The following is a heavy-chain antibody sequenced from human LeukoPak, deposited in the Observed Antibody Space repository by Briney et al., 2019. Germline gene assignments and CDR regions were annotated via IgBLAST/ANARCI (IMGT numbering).Heavy chain of an antibody. V-gene: IGHV1-8*01. J-gene: IGHJ4*02. CDR2: MNPNSGNT. Sequence: ASVKVSCKTSGYSFTNYGMNWVRQATGQGLEWMGWMNPNSGNTGYAQKFQGRVTMTRNTSISTAYMELSSLRSEDTAVYYCARGPLWELLRYWGQGTLVTVSS. CDR3: ARGPLWELLRY. CDR1: GYSFTNYG. D-gene: IGHD1-26*01.